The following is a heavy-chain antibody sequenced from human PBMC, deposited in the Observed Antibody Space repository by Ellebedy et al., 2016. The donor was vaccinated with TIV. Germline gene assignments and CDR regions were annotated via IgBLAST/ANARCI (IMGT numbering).Heavy chain of an antibody. CDR3: ARALVGAHMDV. Sequence: ASVKVSXXASGYTFTSYGITWVRQAPGQGLEWVGWISRDSVYTRYAQNLQDRVTMTTDTSTNTAYMELRSLRSDDTAVYYRARALVGAHMDVWGRGTTVTVSS. J-gene: IGHJ6*02. CDR2: ISRDSVYT. D-gene: IGHD1-26*01. CDR1: GYTFTSYG. V-gene: IGHV1-18*04.